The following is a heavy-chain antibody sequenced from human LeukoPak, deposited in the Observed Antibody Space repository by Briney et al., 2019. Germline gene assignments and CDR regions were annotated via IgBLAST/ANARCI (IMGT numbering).Heavy chain of an antibody. V-gene: IGHV3-21*01. CDR1: GFTFSSCS. CDR3: ARFAHAYYYGMDV. CDR2: ISSSSGYI. Sequence: GGSLRLSCAASGFTFSSCSMNWVRQAPGKGLEWVSSISSSSGYIYYADSVKGRFTISRDNAKNSLFLQMNSLRAEDTAVYYCARFAHAYYYGMDVWGQGTTVTVSS. J-gene: IGHJ6*02.